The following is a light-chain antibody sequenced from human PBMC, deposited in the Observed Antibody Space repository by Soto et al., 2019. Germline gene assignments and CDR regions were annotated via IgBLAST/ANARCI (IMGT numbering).Light chain of an antibody. CDR1: QDISDC. J-gene: IGKJ1*01. Sequence: DIHMTQSPSSLSASVGDGVTITCQANQDISDCLNWYQQKPGKAPKLLIYDASNLEGGVPLRFSGSGSGAHFTFTIDSLQPEDIATYYCQQYADLPITFGQGTKVDIK. V-gene: IGKV1-33*01. CDR3: QQYADLPIT. CDR2: DAS.